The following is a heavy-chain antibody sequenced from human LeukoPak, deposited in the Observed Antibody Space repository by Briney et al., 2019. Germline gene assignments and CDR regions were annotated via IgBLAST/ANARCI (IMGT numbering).Heavy chain of an antibody. CDR3: ARGNKYYYDSSGYYH. CDR1: GYTFTSYD. D-gene: IGHD3-22*01. CDR2: IIPIFGTA. J-gene: IGHJ5*02. V-gene: IGHV1-69*13. Sequence: SVKVSCKASGYTFTSYDINWVRQATGQGLEWMGGIIPIFGTANYAQKFQGRVTITADESTSTAYMELSSLRSEDTAVYYCARGNKYYYDSSGYYHWGQGTLVTVSS.